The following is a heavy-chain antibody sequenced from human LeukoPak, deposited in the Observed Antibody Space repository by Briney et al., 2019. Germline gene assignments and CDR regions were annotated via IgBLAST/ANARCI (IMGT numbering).Heavy chain of an antibody. CDR3: ARGRYYGSGSYPDY. CDR1: GGSISSSSYY. Sequence: SETLSLTCTVSGGSISSSSYYWGWIRQPPGKGLEWIGSIYYSGSTYYNPSLKSRVTISVDTSKNQFSLKLSSVTAADTAVYYCARGRYYGSGSYPDYWGQGTLVTVSS. D-gene: IGHD3-10*01. J-gene: IGHJ4*02. V-gene: IGHV4-39*07. CDR2: IYYSGST.